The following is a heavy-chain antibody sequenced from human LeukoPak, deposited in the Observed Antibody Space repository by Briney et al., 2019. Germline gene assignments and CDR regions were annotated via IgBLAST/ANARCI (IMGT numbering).Heavy chain of an antibody. CDR1: GFTVSSNY. CDR3: ARDPAPLGGYYDSSGDALDI. J-gene: IGHJ3*02. CDR2: TYSGGST. Sequence: PGGSLRLSCVASGFTVSSNYMSWVRQAPGKGLEWVSVTYSGGSTDYADSVKGRFTISSDNSKNTLYLQMNNMRAEDTAVYYCARDPAPLGGYYDSSGDALDIWGQGTMVTVSS. V-gene: IGHV3-66*01. D-gene: IGHD3-22*01.